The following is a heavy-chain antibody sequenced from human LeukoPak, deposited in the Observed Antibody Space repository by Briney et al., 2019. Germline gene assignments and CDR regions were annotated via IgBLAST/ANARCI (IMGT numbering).Heavy chain of an antibody. D-gene: IGHD2-8*01. Sequence: ASVKVSCKASGYTFTSNALGWVRQAPGQGLEWMGWINTNTGNPTYAQGFTGRFVFSLDTSDNTAYLQISSLQAEDTAVYYCASFFCTSGLCYYLDYWGQGTLVTVSS. CDR1: GYTFTSNA. J-gene: IGHJ4*02. CDR2: INTNTGNP. CDR3: ASFFCTSGLCYYLDY. V-gene: IGHV7-4-1*02.